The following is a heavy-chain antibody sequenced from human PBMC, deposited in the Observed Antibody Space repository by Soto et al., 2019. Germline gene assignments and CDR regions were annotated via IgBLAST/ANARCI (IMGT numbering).Heavy chain of an antibody. J-gene: IGHJ3*02. CDR3: ARVITVRGSYRYSGAFDI. V-gene: IGHV4-4*02. Sequence: SETLSLTCAVSGGSISSSNWWSWVRQPPGKGLEWIGEIYHSGSTNYNPSLKSRVTISVDKSKNQFSLKLSSVTAADTAVYYCARVITVRGSYRYSGAFDIWGQGTMVTVSS. D-gene: IGHD3-16*02. CDR1: GGSISSSNW. CDR2: IYHSGST.